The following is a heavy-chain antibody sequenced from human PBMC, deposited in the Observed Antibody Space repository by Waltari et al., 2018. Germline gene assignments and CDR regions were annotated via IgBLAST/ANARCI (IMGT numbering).Heavy chain of an antibody. CDR1: GGSISSSSYY. Sequence: QLQLQESGPGLVKPSETLSLTCTVSGGSISSSSYYWGWIRQPPGKGLEWIGSIYYSGGTYYSPSLNSRVTISGDTSKNQFSLKLSSVTAADTAVYYCARLRYSSSSGWHLDLWGRGTLVIVSS. V-gene: IGHV4-39*01. CDR3: ARLRYSSSSGWHLDL. CDR2: IYYSGGT. J-gene: IGHJ2*01. D-gene: IGHD6-6*01.